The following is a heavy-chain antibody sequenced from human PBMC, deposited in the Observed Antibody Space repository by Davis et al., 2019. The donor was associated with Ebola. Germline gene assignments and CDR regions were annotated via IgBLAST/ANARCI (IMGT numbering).Heavy chain of an antibody. CDR3: AKDFYDSSGRYFDY. J-gene: IGHJ4*02. CDR2: ISYDGSNK. Sequence: GESLKISCAASGFTFSYYGMHWVRQAPGKGLEWVAVISYDGSNKNYGDSVKGRFTISRDNSKNTLYLQMNSLRAEDTAVYYCAKDFYDSSGRYFDYWGQGTLVTVSS. V-gene: IGHV3-30*18. CDR1: GFTFSYYG. D-gene: IGHD3-22*01.